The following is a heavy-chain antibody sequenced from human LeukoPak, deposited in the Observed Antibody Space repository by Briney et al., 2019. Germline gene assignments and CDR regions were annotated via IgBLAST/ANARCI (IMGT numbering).Heavy chain of an antibody. D-gene: IGHD1-26*01. CDR1: GFSFRSYS. Sequence: GGSLRLSCTASGFSFRSYSLNWVRQSPGKGLEWISYIGGGGDAIYYAESVRGRFTISRDNARNSVYLQVNSLRVEDTAVYYCVRGGQGWDDYFDYWGQGTLVTVSS. J-gene: IGHJ4*02. V-gene: IGHV3-48*04. CDR2: IGGGGDAI. CDR3: VRGGQGWDDYFDY.